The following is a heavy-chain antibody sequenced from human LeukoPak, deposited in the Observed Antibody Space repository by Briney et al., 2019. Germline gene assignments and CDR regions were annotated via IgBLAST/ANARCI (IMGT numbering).Heavy chain of an antibody. CDR1: GFTFNNYW. D-gene: IGHD3-16*01. Sequence: PGGSLRLSCKVSGFTFNNYWMHWVRQAPGKGLVWVSRMNNDGRVITYADSVKGQFTISRDNAKNTLYLQMNSLRAEDTAVYYCAREFEATGFWALDYWGQGTLVTASS. CDR2: MNNDGRVI. CDR3: AREFEATGFWALDY. V-gene: IGHV3-74*01. J-gene: IGHJ4*02.